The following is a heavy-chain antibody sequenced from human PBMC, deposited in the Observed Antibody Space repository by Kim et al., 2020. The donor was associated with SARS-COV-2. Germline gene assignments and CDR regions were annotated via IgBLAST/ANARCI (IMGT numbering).Heavy chain of an antibody. J-gene: IGHJ4*02. V-gene: IGHV4-34*01. Sequence: SETLSLTCAVYGGSFSGYYWSWIRQPPGKGLEWIGEINHSGSTNYNPSLKSRVTIKLERSKNKFPLKLSPCTAPEPAGYYCGRAYLRGDVLGHFDYWGQG. CDR2: INHSGST. CDR3: GRAYLRGDVLGHFDY. D-gene: IGHD3-16*01. CDR1: GGSFSGYY.